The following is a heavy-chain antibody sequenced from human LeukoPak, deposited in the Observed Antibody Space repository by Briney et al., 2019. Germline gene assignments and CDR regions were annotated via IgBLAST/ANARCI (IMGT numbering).Heavy chain of an antibody. CDR3: ARHALKYRSGSYLSG. CDR2: IYYSGST. CDR1: GGSISSYY. V-gene: IGHV4-59*08. Sequence: SATLSLTCTVAGGSISSYYWSWIRQPPRGGLEGMGYIYYSGSTNYNPSLKSRVTITVDTSKKQFSLKLSSVPAADTAVYYCARHALKYRSGSYLSGWGQGTLDTVPS. J-gene: IGHJ4*02. D-gene: IGHD3-10*01.